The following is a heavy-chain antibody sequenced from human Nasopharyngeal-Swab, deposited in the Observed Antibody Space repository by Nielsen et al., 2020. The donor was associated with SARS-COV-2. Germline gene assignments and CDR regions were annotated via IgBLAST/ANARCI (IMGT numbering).Heavy chain of an antibody. CDR1: GFTFSNYG. Sequence: GESLKISCAASGFTFSNYGMHWVRQAPGKGLEWVAVIRYDGSNKYYADSVKGRFTISRDNSKNTLYLQMNSLRAEDTAVYYCARDPGSSSWSEYYFDYWGQGTLVTVSS. D-gene: IGHD6-13*01. V-gene: IGHV3-33*01. J-gene: IGHJ4*02. CDR3: ARDPGSSSWSEYYFDY. CDR2: IRYDGSNK.